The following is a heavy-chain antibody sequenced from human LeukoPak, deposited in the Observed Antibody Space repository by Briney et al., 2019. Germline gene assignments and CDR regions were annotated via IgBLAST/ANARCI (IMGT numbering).Heavy chain of an antibody. Sequence: GGSLRLSCAASGFTFSGYSMNWVRPAPGKGLEWVSSISTISGYIYYAYSVQGRFTIPRDNAKNSLYLQMNSLRAEDTAMYYCARNRGDPSYFDYWGQGILVTVSS. CDR3: ARNRGDPSYFDY. CDR2: ISTISGYI. CDR1: GFTFSGYS. J-gene: IGHJ4*02. D-gene: IGHD4-17*01. V-gene: IGHV3-21*01.